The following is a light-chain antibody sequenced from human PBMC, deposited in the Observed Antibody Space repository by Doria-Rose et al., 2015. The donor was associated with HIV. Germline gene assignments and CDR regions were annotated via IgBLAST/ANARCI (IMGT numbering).Light chain of an antibody. J-gene: IGKJ3*01. CDR3: QQYYDTPS. CDR2: WAS. CDR1: QRLLYTSNNY. Sequence: DIQVTQSPESLGMSLGERATLNCKSNQRLLYTSNNYLAWYQQKPGQPPKLLIYWASTRQSGVPARFSGSGSGTDFTLTISSLEAEDVAVYYCQQYYDTPSFGPGTTVDIK. V-gene: IGKV4-1*01.